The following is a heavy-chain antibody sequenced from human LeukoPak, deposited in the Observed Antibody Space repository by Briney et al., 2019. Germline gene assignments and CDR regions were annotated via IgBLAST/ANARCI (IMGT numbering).Heavy chain of an antibody. J-gene: IGHJ6*03. CDR3: ARDQRVTIFGVHYYYMDV. D-gene: IGHD3-3*01. CDR2: IYYSGNT. Sequence: ASETLSLTCTVSGGSISSSSYYWGWIRQPPGKGLEWIGYIYYSGNTNYNPSLKSRVTISVDTSKNQFSLKLSSVTAADTAVYYCARDQRVTIFGVHYYYMDVWGKGTTVTVSS. CDR1: GGSISSSSYY. V-gene: IGHV4-61*01.